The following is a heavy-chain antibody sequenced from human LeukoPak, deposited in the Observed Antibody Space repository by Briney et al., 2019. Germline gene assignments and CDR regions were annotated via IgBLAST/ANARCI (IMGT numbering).Heavy chain of an antibody. Sequence: GGSLRLSCAASEFTFSSYNMNWVRQAPGKGLEWVSSISSSSTYIYYADSVKGRFTISRDNAKNSLYLQMNSLRAEDTAVYYCAREIFWSGYYSNLHFDYWGQGTLVTVSS. J-gene: IGHJ4*02. D-gene: IGHD3-3*01. CDR3: AREIFWSGYYSNLHFDY. CDR2: ISSSSTYI. CDR1: EFTFSSYN. V-gene: IGHV3-21*01.